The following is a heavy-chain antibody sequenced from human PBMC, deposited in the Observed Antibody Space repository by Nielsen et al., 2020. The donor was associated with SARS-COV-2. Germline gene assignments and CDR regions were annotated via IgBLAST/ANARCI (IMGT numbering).Heavy chain of an antibody. V-gene: IGHV7-4-1*02. CDR1: GYTFSSFP. Sequence: ASVKVSCKASGYTFSSFPMNWMRQAPGQGLEWMGWINTNTGNPTYGQGFTGRFVFSLDTSVSTAYLQINSLKAEDTAVYYCARGYYYYYMDVWGKGTTVTVSS. CDR2: INTNTGNP. CDR3: ARGYYYYYMDV. J-gene: IGHJ6*03.